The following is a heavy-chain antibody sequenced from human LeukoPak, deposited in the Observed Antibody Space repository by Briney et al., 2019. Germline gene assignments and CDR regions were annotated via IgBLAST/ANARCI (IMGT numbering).Heavy chain of an antibody. V-gene: IGHV4-59*01. CDR2: IYDSGST. CDR1: GLSFGINY. CDR3: ASDTSNWFDP. D-gene: IGHD3-16*01. J-gene: IGHJ5*02. Sequence: KPSETLSLTCAVSGLSFGINYWSWVRQSPGKGLEWIGYIYDSGSTDYNPSLKSRVTISVDTSKNKFSLKLSSLTAADTAVYYCASDTSNWFDPWGQGTLVTVSS.